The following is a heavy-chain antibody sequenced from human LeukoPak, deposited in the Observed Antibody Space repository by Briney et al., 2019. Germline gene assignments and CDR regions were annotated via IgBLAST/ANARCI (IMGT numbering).Heavy chain of an antibody. D-gene: IGHD2-2*01. CDR1: GGTFSSYD. CDR2: IMPISGTA. Sequence: ASVKVSCKASGGTFSSYDISWVRQAPGQGREWMGGIMPISGTANYAQKFQGRVTITADKPTNTAYMELSSLRSEDTAVYYCASGRTDIVVVPATLRNYYFDYWGQGTLVTVSS. CDR3: ASGRTDIVVVPATLRNYYFDY. J-gene: IGHJ4*02. V-gene: IGHV1-69*06.